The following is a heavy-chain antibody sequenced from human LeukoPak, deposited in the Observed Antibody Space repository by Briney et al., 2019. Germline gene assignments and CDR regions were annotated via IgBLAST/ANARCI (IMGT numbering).Heavy chain of an antibody. CDR1: GFTFSGYG. Sequence: PGGSLRLSCAASGFTFSGYGMHWVRQAPGKGLEWVTGIAFDGSRKHYADSVKGRFTISRDTSKNTVYLQMNSLGAEDTAFYYCARGYSSSWLGYFDYWGQGTLVTVSS. V-gene: IGHV3-30*03. D-gene: IGHD6-13*01. J-gene: IGHJ4*02. CDR3: ARGYSSSWLGYFDY. CDR2: IAFDGSRK.